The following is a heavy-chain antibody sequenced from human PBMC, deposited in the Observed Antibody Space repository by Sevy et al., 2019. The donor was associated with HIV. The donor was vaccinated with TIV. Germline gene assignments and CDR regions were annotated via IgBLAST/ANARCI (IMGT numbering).Heavy chain of an antibody. CDR3: ARERGYCSGGSCYSPYYYYGMDV. CDR2: ISYDGSNK. Sequence: GGSLRLSCAASGFTFSSYAMHWVRQAPGKGREWVAVISYDGSNKYYADSVKGRFTISRDNSKNTLYLQMNSLRAEDTAVYYCARERGYCSGGSCYSPYYYYGMDVWGQGTTVTVSS. J-gene: IGHJ6*02. CDR1: GFTFSSYA. V-gene: IGHV3-30-3*01. D-gene: IGHD2-15*01.